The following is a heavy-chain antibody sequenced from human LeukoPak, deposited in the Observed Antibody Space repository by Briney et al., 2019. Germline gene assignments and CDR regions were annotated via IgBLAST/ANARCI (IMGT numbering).Heavy chain of an antibody. V-gene: IGHV4-39*07. CDR1: GGSISSSSYY. CDR3: ARLHPNGPDEY. Sequence: KPSETLSLTCTVSGGSISSSSYYWGWIRQPPGKGLEWIGSTYYSGSTYYNPSLKSRVTISVDTSKNQFSLKLSSVTAADAAVFYCARLHPNGPDEYWGRGTLVTVSS. J-gene: IGHJ4*02. D-gene: IGHD2-8*01. CDR2: TYYSGST.